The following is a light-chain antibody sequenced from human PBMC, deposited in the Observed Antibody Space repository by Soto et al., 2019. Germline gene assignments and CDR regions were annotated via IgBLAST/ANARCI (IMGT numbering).Light chain of an antibody. J-gene: IGLJ2*01. V-gene: IGLV2-8*01. CDR3: SSHAGSRGVV. Sequence: QSALTQPPSASGSPGQSVTISCTGTSSDVGGYNYVSWYQQHPGKAPKLMIFEVNKRPSGVPDRFSASKSGNTASLTVSGLQAEDEADYYCSSHAGSRGVVIGGGTKLTVL. CDR2: EVN. CDR1: SSDVGGYNY.